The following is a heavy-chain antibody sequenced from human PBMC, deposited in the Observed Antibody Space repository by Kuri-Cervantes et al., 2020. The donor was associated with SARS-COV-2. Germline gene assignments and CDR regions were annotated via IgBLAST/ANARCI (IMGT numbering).Heavy chain of an antibody. Sequence: GGSPQISCRAYEFTFSSYAMSWVRQAAGKGLEWVSAIDGSSGDTYYADSVKGRCTISRDNSKNTLYLQMNSLRAEDTAVYYCAKVDSSSSYYYYYGMDVWGQGTTVTVSS. CDR1: EFTFSSYA. CDR3: AKVDSSSSYYYYYGMDV. D-gene: IGHD6-6*01. J-gene: IGHJ6*02. CDR2: IDGSSGDT. V-gene: IGHV3-23*01.